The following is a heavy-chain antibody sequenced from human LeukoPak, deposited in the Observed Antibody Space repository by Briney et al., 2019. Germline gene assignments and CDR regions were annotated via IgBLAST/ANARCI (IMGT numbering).Heavy chain of an antibody. CDR1: GFTLSTNA. J-gene: IGHJ4*02. CDR3: TRVGYIDEGIDY. CDR2: IKQDGSKK. D-gene: IGHD5-24*01. V-gene: IGHV3-7*04. Sequence: PRGSLSLSCLTSGFTLSTNAMSWVRQAPGKGLEWVANIKQDGSKKSYVDSVKGRFTISRDNAKNSLYLQMNSLRAEDTAIYYCTRVGYIDEGIDYWGQGTLVTVSS.